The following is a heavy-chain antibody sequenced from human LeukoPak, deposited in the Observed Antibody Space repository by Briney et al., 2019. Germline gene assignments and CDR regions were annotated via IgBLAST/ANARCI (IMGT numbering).Heavy chain of an antibody. CDR2: IYYSGST. V-gene: IGHV4-39*07. Sequence: SETLSLTCTVSGGSISSSSYYWGWIRQPPGKGLECIGSIYYSGSTYYNPSLKSRVTISVDTSKHQFSLKLSSVTAADTAVYYCAREKGGYSYGWDSFDYWGQGPLVTAPS. CDR1: GGSISSSSYY. D-gene: IGHD5-18*01. CDR3: AREKGGYSYGWDSFDY. J-gene: IGHJ4*02.